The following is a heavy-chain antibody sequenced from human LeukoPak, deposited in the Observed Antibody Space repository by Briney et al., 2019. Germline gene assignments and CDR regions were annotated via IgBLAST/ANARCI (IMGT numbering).Heavy chain of an antibody. CDR2: ISGGGDAT. CDR3: AKSFDWLLYFAFDI. D-gene: IGHD3-9*01. V-gene: IGHV3-23*01. Sequence: PGGSLRLSCAASDFSFITYAMSWVRQAPGKGLEWVSTISGGGDATYYADSVKGRFTISRDKSKNTLYLQMNSLRAEDTAVYYCAKSFDWLLYFAFDIWGQGTMVTVSS. CDR1: DFSFITYA. J-gene: IGHJ3*02.